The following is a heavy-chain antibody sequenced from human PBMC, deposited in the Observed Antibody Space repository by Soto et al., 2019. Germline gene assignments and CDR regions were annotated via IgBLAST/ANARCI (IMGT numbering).Heavy chain of an antibody. V-gene: IGHV3-23*01. D-gene: IGHD6-19*01. CDR1: GFTFSSYV. Sequence: EVQLLDSGGGLVQPGGSLRLSCAASGFTFSSYVMNWVRQAPGKGLEWVSGISHSGGSTYYADSVKGRFTISRDNSKNTLYLQMNSLRAEDTALYYCAKGFWAVAGTRYFDFWGQGTLVTVSS. CDR2: ISHSGGST. CDR3: AKGFWAVAGTRYFDF. J-gene: IGHJ4*02.